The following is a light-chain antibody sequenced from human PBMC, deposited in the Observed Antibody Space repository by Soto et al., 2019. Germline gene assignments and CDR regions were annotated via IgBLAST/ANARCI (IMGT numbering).Light chain of an antibody. CDR1: QSLVHSDGNTY. CDR3: MQATQPYT. J-gene: IGKJ2*01. Sequence: DFVMTQTPLSLPVSLGQPASISCRSSQSLVHSDGNTYLSWLHQRPGQPPRLLIYMISIRFSGVPDRFSGSGAGTDFTLKISRVEAEDVGVYYCMQATQPYTFGQGTKLEIK. CDR2: MIS. V-gene: IGKV2-24*01.